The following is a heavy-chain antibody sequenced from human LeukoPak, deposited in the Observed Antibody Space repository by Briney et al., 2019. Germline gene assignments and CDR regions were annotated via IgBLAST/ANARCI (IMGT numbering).Heavy chain of an antibody. Sequence: GGSLRLSCAASGFTFSSYAMSWVRQAPGKGLEWVSGISGGGSSTYYADSVKGRFTISGDNSKNTLSLQMDSLRAEDTAIYYCAKDRILTGYYPLYYFDYWGQGTLVTVSS. J-gene: IGHJ4*02. D-gene: IGHD3-9*01. CDR2: ISGGGSST. CDR1: GFTFSSYA. V-gene: IGHV3-23*01. CDR3: AKDRILTGYYPLYYFDY.